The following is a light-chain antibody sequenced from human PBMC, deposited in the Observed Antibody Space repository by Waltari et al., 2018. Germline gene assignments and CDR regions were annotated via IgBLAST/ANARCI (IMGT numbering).Light chain of an antibody. CDR2: GAS. J-gene: IGKJ2*01. Sequence: EIVLTQSPATLSLSPGDRATLSCMASQSVFTSLAWYQQKPGQAPRLLIYGASSRATGIPARFSGSGSGTDFTLAISSLEPEDFAVYYCQQRSHWPPEYTFGQGTKLEIK. CDR1: QSVFTS. CDR3: QQRSHWPPEYT. V-gene: IGKV3-11*01.